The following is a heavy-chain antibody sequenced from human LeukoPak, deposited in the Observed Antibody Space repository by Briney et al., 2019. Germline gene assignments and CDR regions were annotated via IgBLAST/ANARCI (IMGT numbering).Heavy chain of an antibody. CDR1: GGTFSSYA. V-gene: IGHV1-69*04. Sequence: SVKVSCKASGGTFSSYAISWVRQAPGQGLEWMGRIIPIFGIANYAQKFQGRVTITADKSTSTAYMELSSLRSEDTAVYYCAREDYGGNSRANYFDYWGQGTLVTVSP. CDR2: IIPIFGIA. J-gene: IGHJ4*02. D-gene: IGHD4-23*01. CDR3: AREDYGGNSRANYFDY.